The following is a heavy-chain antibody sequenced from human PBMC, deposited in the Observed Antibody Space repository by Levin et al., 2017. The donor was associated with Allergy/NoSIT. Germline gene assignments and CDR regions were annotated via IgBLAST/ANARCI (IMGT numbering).Heavy chain of an antibody. J-gene: IGHJ6*02. CDR1: GGSISSSSYY. Sequence: SETLSLTCTVSGGSISSSSYYWGWIRQPPGKGLEWIGSIYYSGSTYYNPSLKSRVTISVDTSKNQFSLKLSSVTAADTAVYYCARQSGGGDYGMDVWGQGTTVTVSS. CDR2: IYYSGST. CDR3: ARQSGGGDYGMDV. V-gene: IGHV4-39*01. D-gene: IGHD2-8*02.